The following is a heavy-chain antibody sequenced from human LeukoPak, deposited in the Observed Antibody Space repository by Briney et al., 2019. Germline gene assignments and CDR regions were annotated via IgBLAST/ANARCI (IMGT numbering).Heavy chain of an antibody. D-gene: IGHD3-9*01. CDR3: ARETENYDILTGYSRVGFDP. Sequence: SETLSLPCAVYGGSFSGYYWSWIRQPPGKGLEWIGEINHSGSTNYNPSLKSRVTISVDTSKNQFSLKLSSVAAADTAVYYCARETENYDILTGYSRVGFDPWGQGTLVTVSS. V-gene: IGHV4-34*01. CDR2: INHSGST. CDR1: GGSFSGYY. J-gene: IGHJ5*02.